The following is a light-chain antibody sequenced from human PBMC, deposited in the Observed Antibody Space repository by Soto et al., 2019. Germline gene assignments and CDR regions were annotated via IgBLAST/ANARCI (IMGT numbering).Light chain of an antibody. CDR1: SSDVGGYNY. Sequence: QSALTQPASVSGSPGQSITIYCTGTSSDVGGYNYVSWYQQHPGKSPKLMIYEVSNRPSGVSNRFSGAKSGKTASLTISGLQAEDEADYYCSSYTSSSAPDVVFGRGTKVTVL. J-gene: IGLJ2*01. CDR2: EVS. CDR3: SSYTSSSAPDVV. V-gene: IGLV2-14*01.